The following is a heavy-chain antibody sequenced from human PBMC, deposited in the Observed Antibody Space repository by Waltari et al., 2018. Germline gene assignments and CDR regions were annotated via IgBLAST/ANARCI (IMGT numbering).Heavy chain of an antibody. Sequence: QVQLQASGPGLVKPSETLSLTCAVSGYSISSGCYWRWFRQPPGKGLEWIGSIYHSGSTYYNPSLKSRVTISVDTSKNQFSLKLSSVTATDTAVYYCARERDFWSGYPLDYWGQGTLVTVSS. CDR3: ARERDFWSGYPLDY. CDR1: GYSISSGCY. D-gene: IGHD3-3*01. V-gene: IGHV4-38-2*02. CDR2: IYHSGST. J-gene: IGHJ4*02.